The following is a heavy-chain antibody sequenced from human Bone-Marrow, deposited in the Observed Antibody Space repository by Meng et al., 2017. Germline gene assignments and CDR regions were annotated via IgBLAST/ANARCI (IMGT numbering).Heavy chain of an antibody. V-gene: IGHV4-31*11. CDR2: IYYSGST. D-gene: IGHD1-26*01. J-gene: IGHJ4*02. CDR1: GGSINSSNW. CDR3: ARVGYSGSRVTSYYFDY. Sequence: VLLQQSGAGLWKPSGTLSLTCAVSGGSINSSNWWSWIRQHPGKGLEWIGYIYYSGSTYYNPSLKSRVTISVDTSKNQFSLKLSSVTAADTAVYYCARVGYSGSRVTSYYFDYWGQGTLVTVSS.